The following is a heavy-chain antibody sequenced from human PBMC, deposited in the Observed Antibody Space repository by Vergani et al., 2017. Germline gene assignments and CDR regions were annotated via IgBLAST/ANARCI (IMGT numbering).Heavy chain of an antibody. CDR1: GFTFSDFS. V-gene: IGHV3-21*06. CDR3: ASDCTSGGCPDNYGMDV. CDR2: IGSSGPYI. Sequence: VQLVESGGGLVKPGESLRLSCAASGFTFSDFSMSWIRQAPGKGLEWVAFIGSSGPYINYADSVKGRFIISRDNTNNSLFLQLRSLRAEDAAVYYCASDCTSGGCPDNYGMDVWGQGATVTVSS. J-gene: IGHJ6*02. D-gene: IGHD2-8*01.